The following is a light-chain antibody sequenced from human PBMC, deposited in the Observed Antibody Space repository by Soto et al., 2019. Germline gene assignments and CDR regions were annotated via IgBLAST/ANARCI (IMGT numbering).Light chain of an antibody. CDR2: EGG. Sequence: QSVLTQPASVSGSPGQSITISCTGTSSDVGSYNLVSWYQQHPGKAPTVIIYEGGKRPSGVSNRFSGSKSGITASLTISGLQAEDEADYYCCSYAGYSTSAVFGGGTKLTVL. V-gene: IGLV2-23*01. CDR3: CSYAGYSTSAV. J-gene: IGLJ2*01. CDR1: SSDVGSYNL.